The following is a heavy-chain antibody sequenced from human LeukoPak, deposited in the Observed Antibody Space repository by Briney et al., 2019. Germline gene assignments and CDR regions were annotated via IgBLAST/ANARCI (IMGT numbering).Heavy chain of an antibody. Sequence: GASVKVSCKASGYTFTNYDINWVRQATGQGPEWMGWMNPYSGNTGYAQKFQGRVTITRNTSISTAYMELSSLRSEDTAVYYCARTQQLVLRSPLDPWGQGTLVTVSS. J-gene: IGHJ5*02. CDR1: GYTFTNYD. D-gene: IGHD6-13*01. CDR3: ARTQQLVLRSPLDP. CDR2: MNPYSGNT. V-gene: IGHV1-8*03.